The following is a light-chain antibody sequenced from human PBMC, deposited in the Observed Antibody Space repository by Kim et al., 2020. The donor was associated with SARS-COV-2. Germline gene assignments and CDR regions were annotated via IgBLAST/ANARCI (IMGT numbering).Light chain of an antibody. CDR3: QTWGTGIPV. CDR2: LNSDGSH. J-gene: IGLJ3*02. CDR1: SGHSSYA. Sequence: ASVKLTCTLSSGHSSYAIAWHQQQPEKGPRYLMKLNSDGSHSKGDGIPDRFSGSSSGAERYLAISSLQSEDEADYYCQTWGTGIPVFGGGTQLTVL. V-gene: IGLV4-69*01.